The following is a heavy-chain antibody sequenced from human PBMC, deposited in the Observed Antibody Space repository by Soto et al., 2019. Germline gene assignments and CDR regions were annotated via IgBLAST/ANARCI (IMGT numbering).Heavy chain of an antibody. CDR2: IYWNDDK. J-gene: IGHJ4*02. V-gene: IGHV2-5*01. CDR1: GFSLSTTRVG. D-gene: IGHD6-13*01. Sequence: QVTLKESGPTLVKPTQTLTLTCTFSGFSLSTTRVGVGWIRQTPGRALEWLALIYWNDDKRYSPSLKSRLTITKDTSKNQVVLTMTNMNPVDTAKYYCARVIAIRHELAYWGQGTLVTVSS. CDR3: ARVIAIRHELAY.